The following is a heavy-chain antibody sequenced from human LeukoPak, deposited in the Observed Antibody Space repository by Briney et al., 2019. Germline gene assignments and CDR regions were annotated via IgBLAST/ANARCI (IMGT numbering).Heavy chain of an antibody. CDR3: ARDSAALIVVATDDAFDI. J-gene: IGHJ3*02. Sequence: ASVKVSCKASRGTFSRYAISRVREAPGQGLEWMGRIIPIFVTANYAQKFQGRVTITTDESTSTAYMELSSLRSEDTAVYYCARDSAALIVVATDDAFDIWGQGTMVTVSS. CDR1: RGTFSRYA. D-gene: IGHD3-22*01. V-gene: IGHV1-69*05. CDR2: IIPIFVTA.